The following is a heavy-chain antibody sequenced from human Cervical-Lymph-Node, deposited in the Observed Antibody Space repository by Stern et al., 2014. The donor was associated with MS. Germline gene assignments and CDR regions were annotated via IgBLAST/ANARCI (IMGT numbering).Heavy chain of an antibody. CDR2: ISSYNVNT. Sequence: VQLVQSGAEVMKPGGSVKVSCKASGYTFTSCGISWVRQAPGQGLEWMGRISSYNVNTNNAQKLQCRVTMTTDTATSTAFMYLRSLRSYDTAVYYCARGLLGSENAFDIWGQGTLVTVSS. CDR3: ARGLLGSENAFDI. V-gene: IGHV1-18*01. D-gene: IGHD2-15*01. CDR1: GYTFTSCG. J-gene: IGHJ3*02.